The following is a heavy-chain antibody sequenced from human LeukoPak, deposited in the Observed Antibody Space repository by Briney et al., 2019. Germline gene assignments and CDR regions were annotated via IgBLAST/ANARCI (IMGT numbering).Heavy chain of an antibody. CDR1: GYTFTSYG. CDR2: ISAYNGNT. Sequence: GASVKVSCKASGYTFTSYGISWVRQAPGQGLEWMGWISAYNGNTNYAQKFQGRVTITADKSTSTAYMELSSLRSEDTAVYYCATSLYYDSSGYNLDYWGQGTLVTVSS. D-gene: IGHD3-22*01. CDR3: ATSLYYDSSGYNLDY. J-gene: IGHJ4*02. V-gene: IGHV1-18*01.